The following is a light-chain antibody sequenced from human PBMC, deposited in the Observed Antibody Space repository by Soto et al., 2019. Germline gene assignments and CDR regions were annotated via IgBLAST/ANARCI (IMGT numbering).Light chain of an antibody. Sequence: IPLTQSPSSLSASVGDTVTMTCRASETISTFLNWYQHKPGKAPKLLISASSRLQSGVPSRFSGSGSGTDFTLTIDSLRPEDFASYYCQQSYSSSPITFGPGTRLEIK. CDR2: ASS. V-gene: IGKV1-39*01. J-gene: IGKJ5*01. CDR3: QQSYSSSPIT. CDR1: ETISTF.